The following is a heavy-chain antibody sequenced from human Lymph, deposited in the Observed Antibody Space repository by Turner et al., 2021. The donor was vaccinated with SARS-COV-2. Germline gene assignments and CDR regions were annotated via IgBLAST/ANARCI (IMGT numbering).Heavy chain of an antibody. J-gene: IGHJ5*02. CDR3: ARDSPYCSSTSCYDP. CDR1: GGTFSSYA. Sequence: QVQLVQSGAEVKKPGSSVKVSCKASGGTFSSYAITWVRQAPGQGLEWMGGIIPILAIAIYAQKFQGRVTITADKSTSTAYMELSSLRSEDTAVYYCARDSPYCSSTSCYDPWGQGTLVTVSS. D-gene: IGHD2-2*01. V-gene: IGHV1-69*10. CDR2: IIPILAIA.